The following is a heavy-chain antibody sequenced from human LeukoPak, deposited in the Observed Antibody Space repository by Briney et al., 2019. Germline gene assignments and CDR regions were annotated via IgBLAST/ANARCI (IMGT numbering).Heavy chain of an antibody. CDR2: IRFDGSNK. CDR1: GFTFSSYG. CDR3: ARDRLLYYMDV. J-gene: IGHJ6*03. Sequence: GGSLRLSCAASGFTFSSYGMHWVRPAPGKGLEWVAFIRFDGSNKYYADYVKGRFTISRDNYKNTLYLQMNSLRAEDTAVYYCARDRLLYYMDVWGKGTTVTVSS. D-gene: IGHD3-10*01. V-gene: IGHV3-30*02.